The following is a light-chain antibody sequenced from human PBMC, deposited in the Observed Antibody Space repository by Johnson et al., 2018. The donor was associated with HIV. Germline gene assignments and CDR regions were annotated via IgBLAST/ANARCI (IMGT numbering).Light chain of an antibody. Sequence: QSVLTQPPSVSAAPGQKVTISCSGSSSTIGNNYVSWYQVLPGTAPKLLIYKNNNRPSGIPDRFSGSKSGPSATLAITGLQTGDEADYYCGTWDTSLTTGGVFGTGTKVTVL. J-gene: IGLJ1*01. V-gene: IGLV1-51*02. CDR3: GTWDTSLTTGGV. CDR1: SSTIGNNY. CDR2: KNN.